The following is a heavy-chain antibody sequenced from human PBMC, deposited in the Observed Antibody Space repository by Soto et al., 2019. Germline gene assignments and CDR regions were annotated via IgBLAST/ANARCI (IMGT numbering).Heavy chain of an antibody. CDR2: IYDSGIT. CDR3: ARDVAHGYTENV. CDR1: GGSVCSGEYY. V-gene: IGHV4-30-4*01. D-gene: IGHD5-18*01. J-gene: IGHJ3*01. Sequence: QVQLQESGPGLVKPSQTLSLACTVSGGSVCSGEYYYSLIRQPPGKGLEWIGYIYDSGITNYTPSLKCRVTMSLDRSNNQVSLKLSSVTAADTAVYFCARDVAHGYTENVWGQGTMVPVSS.